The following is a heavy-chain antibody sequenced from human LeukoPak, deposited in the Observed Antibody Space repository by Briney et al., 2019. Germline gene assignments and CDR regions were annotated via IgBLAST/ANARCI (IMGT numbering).Heavy chain of an antibody. D-gene: IGHD5-12*01. Sequence: SVKVSCKVSGGTFSSYPISWVGQAPGQGLEGVGEITPIFGEAQNAEKFQGRVTITADEPTSTVYMELTSLRLDDTAMYYCARNSRVASTSGLNYWGQGTLVTVSS. CDR1: GGTFSSYP. CDR3: ARNSRVASTSGLNY. CDR2: ITPIFGEA. V-gene: IGHV1-69*13. J-gene: IGHJ4*02.